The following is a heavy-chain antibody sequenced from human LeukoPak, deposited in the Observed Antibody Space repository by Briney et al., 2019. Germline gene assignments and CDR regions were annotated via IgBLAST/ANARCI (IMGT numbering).Heavy chain of an antibody. CDR1: ELTFSGYW. J-gene: IGHJ4*02. CDR2: IRQDGGQT. V-gene: IGHV3-7*01. Sequence: GGSLRLSCAASELTFSGYWMNWVRQAPGKGLQWVGNIRQDGGQTHYSDSVKGRFTISRDNAKRSLYLQMNSLRSEDTAVYYCARDGHSSGSFDYWGQGTLVTVSS. CDR3: ARDGHSSGSFDY. D-gene: IGHD3-10*01.